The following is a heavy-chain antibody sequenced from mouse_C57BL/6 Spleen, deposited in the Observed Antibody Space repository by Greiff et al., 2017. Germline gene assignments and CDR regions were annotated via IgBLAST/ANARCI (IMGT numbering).Heavy chain of an antibody. CDR3: ARKGGLWWYFDV. Sequence: VQLQQSGPELVKPGASVKISCKASGYTFTDYYMNWVKQSHGKSLEWIGDINPNNGGTSYNQKFKGKATLTVDKSSSTAYMELRSLTSEDSAVYYCARKGGLWWYFDVWGTGTTVTVSS. D-gene: IGHD3-3*01. CDR1: GYTFTDYY. J-gene: IGHJ1*03. CDR2: INPNNGGT. V-gene: IGHV1-26*01.